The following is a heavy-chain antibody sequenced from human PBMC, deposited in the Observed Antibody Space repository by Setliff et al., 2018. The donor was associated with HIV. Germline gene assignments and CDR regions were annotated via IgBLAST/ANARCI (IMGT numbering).Heavy chain of an antibody. CDR1: NGSFSGHY. V-gene: IGHV4-34*01. J-gene: IGHJ4*02. CDR3: ASLLSRGYYYDRSGYSYRDY. D-gene: IGHD3-22*01. Sequence: ETLSLTCVVYNGSFSGHYWSWIRQPPGKGLEWIGEINHSGSPNYNSSLKSRVTISLDTSKNQFSLKLSSVTAADTAVYYCASLLSRGYYYDRSGYSYRDYWGQGTLVTVSS. CDR2: INHSGSP.